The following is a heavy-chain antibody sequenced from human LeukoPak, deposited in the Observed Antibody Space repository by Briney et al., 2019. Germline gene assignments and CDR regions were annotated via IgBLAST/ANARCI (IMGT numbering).Heavy chain of an antibody. CDR1: GFTFSDYY. V-gene: IGHV3-66*01. D-gene: IGHD2-15*01. CDR3: ARGLGYCSGGSCYSSY. J-gene: IGHJ4*02. Sequence: GGPLRLSCAASGFTFSDYYMSWIRQAPGKGLEWVPVIYSGGSTYYADSVKGRFTISRDNSKNTLYLQMNSLRAEDTAVYYCARGLGYCSGGSCYSSYWGQGTLVTVSS. CDR2: IYSGGST.